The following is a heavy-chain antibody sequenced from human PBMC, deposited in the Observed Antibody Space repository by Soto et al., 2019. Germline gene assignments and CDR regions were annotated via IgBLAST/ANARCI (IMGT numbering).Heavy chain of an antibody. J-gene: IGHJ6*02. CDR2: IYYSGST. D-gene: IGHD1-26*01. CDR3: ARERRPVRAIGI. Sequence: LSLTCTVYGGSVSSGSYYWSWIRQPPGKGLEWIGYIYYSGSTNYNPSLKSRVTISVDTSKNQFSLKLSSVTAADTAVYYCARERRPVRAIGIWAQDTTVPVSS. V-gene: IGHV4-61*01. CDR1: GGSVSSGSYY.